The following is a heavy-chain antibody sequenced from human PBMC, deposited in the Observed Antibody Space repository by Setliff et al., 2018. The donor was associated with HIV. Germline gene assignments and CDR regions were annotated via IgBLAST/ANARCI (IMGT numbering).Heavy chain of an antibody. D-gene: IGHD3-10*01. J-gene: IGHJ4*02. CDR1: GFTFSTFA. CDR3: AKDMFEGITRGFDY. Sequence: PGGSLRLSCVASGFTFSTFAMHWVRQAPGKGPEWVSVITYDGGRTYYADSVKGRFTISRDNAKNSLYLQMNSLRAEDTALYYCAKDMFEGITRGFDYWGQGTLVTVSS. CDR2: ITYDGGRT. V-gene: IGHV3-30*16.